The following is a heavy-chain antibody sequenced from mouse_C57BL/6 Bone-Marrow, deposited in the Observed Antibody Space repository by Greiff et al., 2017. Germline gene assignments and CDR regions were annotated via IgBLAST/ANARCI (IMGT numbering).Heavy chain of an antibody. CDR2: INPSSGYT. CDR1: GYTFTSYW. J-gene: IGHJ1*03. Sequence: VQLQQSGAELAKPGASVKLSCKASGYTFTSYWMHWVNQRPGQGLEWIGYINPSSGYTKYNQKFKDKATLTADKSSSTAYMQLSSLTYEDSAVXYCARLRRYYGPDWYFDVWGTGTTVTVSS. CDR3: ARLRRYYGPDWYFDV. V-gene: IGHV1-7*01. D-gene: IGHD1-2*01.